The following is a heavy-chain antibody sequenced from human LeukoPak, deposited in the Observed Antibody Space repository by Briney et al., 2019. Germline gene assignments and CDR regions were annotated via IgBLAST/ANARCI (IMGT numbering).Heavy chain of an antibody. D-gene: IGHD4-23*01. CDR1: GFTFSSYA. CDR2: IYSGGST. J-gene: IGHJ3*02. Sequence: PGGSLRLSCAASGFTFSSYAMSWVRQAPGKGLEWVSVIYSGGSTYYADSVKGRFTISRDNSKNTLYLQMNSLRAEDTAVYYCARSADYGGNADDAFDIWGQGTMVTVSS. V-gene: IGHV3-66*01. CDR3: ARSADYGGNADDAFDI.